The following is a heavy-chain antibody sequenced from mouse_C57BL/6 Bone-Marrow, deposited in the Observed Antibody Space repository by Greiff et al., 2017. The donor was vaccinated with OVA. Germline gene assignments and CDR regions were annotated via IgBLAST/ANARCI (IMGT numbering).Heavy chain of an antibody. Sequence: EVQLQQSGPELVKPGASVKISCKASGYTFTDYYMNWVKQSHGKSLEWIGDINPNNGGTSYNQKFKGKATLTVDKSSSTAYMELRSLTSEDSAVYYCASRDLERDYGSSYEYYAMDYWGQGTSVTVSS. J-gene: IGHJ4*01. CDR3: ASRDLERDYGSSYEYYAMDY. CDR1: GYTFTDYY. D-gene: IGHD1-1*01. V-gene: IGHV1-26*01. CDR2: INPNNGGT.